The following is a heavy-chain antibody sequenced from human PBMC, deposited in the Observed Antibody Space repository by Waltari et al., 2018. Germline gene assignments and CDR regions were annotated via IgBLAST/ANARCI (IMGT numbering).Heavy chain of an antibody. CDR1: GGSISSGSYY. CDR3: ARARRIQLWFAAFDI. V-gene: IGHV4-61*02. Sequence: QVQLQESGPGLVKPSQTLSLTCTVSGGSISSGSYYWSWIRQPAGKGLEWIGRIYTSGSTNYTPSLKSRVTISVDTSKNQFSLKLSSVTAADTAVYYCARARRIQLWFAAFDIWGQGTMVTVSS. J-gene: IGHJ3*02. D-gene: IGHD5-18*01. CDR2: IYTSGST.